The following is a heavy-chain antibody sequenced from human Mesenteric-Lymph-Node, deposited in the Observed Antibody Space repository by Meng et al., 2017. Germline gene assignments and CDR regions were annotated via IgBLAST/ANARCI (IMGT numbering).Heavy chain of an antibody. V-gene: IGHV4-59*08. Sequence: QVQLQESGPRLVQPSDTLSLTCTGSGGTISGYYWSWIRQPPGKELEWIGYIHYSGSTNYKPSLKSRVTISVDTSKNQFSLKLSSVTAADTAVYYCARHPQFGTTMIEYWGQGTLVTVSS. CDR2: IHYSGST. D-gene: IGHD1-7*01. CDR3: ARHPQFGTTMIEY. CDR1: GGTISGYY. J-gene: IGHJ4*02.